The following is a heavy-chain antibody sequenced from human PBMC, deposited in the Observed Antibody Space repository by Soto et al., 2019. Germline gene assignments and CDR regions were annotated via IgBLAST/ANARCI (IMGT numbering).Heavy chain of an antibody. CDR1: GFTFGDYA. CDR3: TRELAVAPDVGYFDY. Sequence: TGGSLRLSCTASGFTFGDYAMSWVRQAPGKGLEWVGFIRSKAYGGTTEYAASVKGRFAISRDDSKSIAYLQMNSLKTEDTAVYYCTRELAVAPDVGYFDYWGQGTLVTVSS. V-gene: IGHV3-49*04. J-gene: IGHJ4*02. CDR2: IRSKAYGGTT. D-gene: IGHD6-19*01.